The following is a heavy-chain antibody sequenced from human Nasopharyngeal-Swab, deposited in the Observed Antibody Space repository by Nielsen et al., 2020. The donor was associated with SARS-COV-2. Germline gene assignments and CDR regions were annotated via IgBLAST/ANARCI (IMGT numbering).Heavy chain of an antibody. CDR1: GYTFTGYY. V-gene: IGHV1-2*06. CDR3: AGGGYCSGGSCYSFDAFDI. CDR2: INPNSGGT. D-gene: IGHD2-15*01. Sequence: ASVKVSCKASGYTFTGYYMHWVRQAPGQGLEWMGRINPNSGGTNYAQKFQGRVTMTRDTSISTAYMELSRLRSDDTAVHYCAGGGYCSGGSCYSFDAFDIWGQGTMVTVSS. J-gene: IGHJ3*02.